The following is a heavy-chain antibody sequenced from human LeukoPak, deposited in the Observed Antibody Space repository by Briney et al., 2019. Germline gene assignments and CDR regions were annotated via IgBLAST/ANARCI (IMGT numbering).Heavy chain of an antibody. V-gene: IGHV3-74*03. CDR1: GFSFSPYW. Sequence: GGSLRLSCVGSGFSFSPYWMHWVRQDPVKGLVWVARISSDGSDTKYADSVKGRFTISRDNAKNTLYLQMNSLRAEDTALYYCAGDQTELGPTTVDHWGQGTQVTVSS. D-gene: IGHD1-14*01. CDR3: AGDQTELGPTTVDH. J-gene: IGHJ4*02. CDR2: ISSDGSDT.